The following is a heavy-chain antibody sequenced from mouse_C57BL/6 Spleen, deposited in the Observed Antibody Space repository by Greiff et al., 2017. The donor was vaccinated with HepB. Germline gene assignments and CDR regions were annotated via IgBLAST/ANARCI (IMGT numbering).Heavy chain of an antibody. CDR3: ARGGSPYYGSSYEDY. CDR2: ISYDGSN. CDR1: GYSITSGYY. Sequence: EVKLQESGPGLVKPSQSLSLTCSVTGYSITSGYYWNWIRQFPGNKLEWMGYISYDGSNNYNPSLKNRISITRDTSKNQFFLKLNSVTTEDTATYYCARGGSPYYGSSYEDYWGQGTTLTVSS. J-gene: IGHJ2*01. D-gene: IGHD1-1*01. V-gene: IGHV3-6*01.